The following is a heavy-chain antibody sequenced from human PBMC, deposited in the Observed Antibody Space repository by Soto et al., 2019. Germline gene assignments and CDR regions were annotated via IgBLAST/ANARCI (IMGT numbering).Heavy chain of an antibody. CDR3: ARDGSKWIY. CDR1: GASITSYY. J-gene: IGHJ4*02. D-gene: IGHD2-2*03. V-gene: IGHV4-59*01. CDR2: IYYSGST. Sequence: QVQLQESGPGPVKPSETLSLTCTVSGASITSYYWSWIRQPPGKGLEWIGYIYYSGSTSYNPSLSSRVTISVDTSRNQFSLKLSSVTAADTAVYYCARDGSKWIYWGQGTLVTVSS.